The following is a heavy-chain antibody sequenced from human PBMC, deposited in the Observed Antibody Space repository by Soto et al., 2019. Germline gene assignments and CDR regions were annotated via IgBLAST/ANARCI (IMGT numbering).Heavy chain of an antibody. J-gene: IGHJ4*02. V-gene: IGHV3-49*03. CDR1: GFTFGDYA. CDR2: IRSKAYGGTT. Sequence: PVGSLRLSCTASGFTFGDYAMSWLRQAPGKGLEWVGFIRSKAYGGTTEYAASVKGRFTISRDDSKSIAYLQMNSLKTEDTAVYYCTSLYCSGGSCSAKPFDYWGQGTLVTVSS. D-gene: IGHD2-15*01. CDR3: TSLYCSGGSCSAKPFDY.